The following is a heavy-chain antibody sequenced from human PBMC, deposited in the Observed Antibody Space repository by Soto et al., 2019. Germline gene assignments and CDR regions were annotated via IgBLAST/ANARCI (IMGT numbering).Heavy chain of an antibody. CDR3: ARTGGMDV. V-gene: IGHV4-34*01. J-gene: IGHJ6*02. CDR1: DGSFSGYY. Sequence: QVQLQQWGAGLLKPSETLSLTCAVYDGSFSGYYWSWLRQTPGKGLEWIGEINYRGSTKYNPSLESRVTISVDTSKNQFSLRLSSVTDADTTVYYCARTGGMDVWSQGATVTVSS. CDR2: INYRGST.